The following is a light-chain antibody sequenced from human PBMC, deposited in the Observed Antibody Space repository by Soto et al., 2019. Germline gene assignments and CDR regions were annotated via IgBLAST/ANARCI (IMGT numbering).Light chain of an antibody. Sequence: DIQMTQFPSTLSASVGDRVTITCRASQSIRSWLAWYQQKPWKAPKLLIYDGSSLQSGVPSGFSGSGSGTEFTLTINSLQPDDFATYYCQQYSAYPYTFGQGTKVETK. J-gene: IGKJ2*01. CDR2: DGS. CDR1: QSIRSW. CDR3: QQYSAYPYT. V-gene: IGKV1-5*01.